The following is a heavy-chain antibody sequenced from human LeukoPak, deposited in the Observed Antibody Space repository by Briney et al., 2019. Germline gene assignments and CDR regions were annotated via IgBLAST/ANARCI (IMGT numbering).Heavy chain of an antibody. D-gene: IGHD2-15*01. J-gene: IGHJ4*02. CDR3: ARGPCSGGSCYPH. Sequence: SETLSLTCSVSGGSISGYYWSWIRQPAGKGLEWIGRIYTSGSTNYNPSLKSRVTMSVDTSKNQFSLKLSYVTAADTAVYYCARGPCSGGSCYPHWGQGTLVTVSS. CDR2: IYTSGST. CDR1: GGSISGYY. V-gene: IGHV4-4*07.